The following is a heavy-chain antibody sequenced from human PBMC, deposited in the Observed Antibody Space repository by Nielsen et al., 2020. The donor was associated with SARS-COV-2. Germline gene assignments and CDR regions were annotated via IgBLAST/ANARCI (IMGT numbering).Heavy chain of an antibody. Sequence: GGSLRLSCAASGFTFSSYAMSWVRQAPGKGLEWVSAISGSGSRTHYADSVKGRFTISRDKSKNTLYVLMNSLRAEDTAVYYCAKMSPSGLAAGTAEYFQYWGQGTLVTVSS. V-gene: IGHV3-23*01. CDR2: ISGSGSRT. J-gene: IGHJ1*01. CDR1: GFTFSSYA. D-gene: IGHD6-13*01. CDR3: AKMSPSGLAAGTAEYFQY.